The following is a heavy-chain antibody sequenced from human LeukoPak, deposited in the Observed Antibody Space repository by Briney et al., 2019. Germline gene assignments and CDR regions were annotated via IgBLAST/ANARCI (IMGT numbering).Heavy chain of an antibody. Sequence: NPSETLSLTCTVSGGSFRSYYWSWIRQSPGKIMEWIGYIYYTGSTNYSPSLNSRVTISLDTSKNQFSLKLSPVTAADTAVYYCARGIGSFYYFDYWGQGARVTVSS. CDR2: IYYTGST. D-gene: IGHD2-15*01. J-gene: IGHJ4*02. V-gene: IGHV4-59*01. CDR3: ARGIGSFYYFDY. CDR1: GGSFRSYY.